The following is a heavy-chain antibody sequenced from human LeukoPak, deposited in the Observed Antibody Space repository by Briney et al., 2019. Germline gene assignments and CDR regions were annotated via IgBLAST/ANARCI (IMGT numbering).Heavy chain of an antibody. Sequence: GGSLRLSCAASGFTFSSYAMHWVRQAPGKGLEWVAVISYDGSNKYYADSVKGRFTISRDNSKNTLYLQMNSLRAEDTAVYYCARRFSNSTLDYWGQGTLVTVSS. CDR2: ISYDGSNK. V-gene: IGHV3-30*04. D-gene: IGHD6-6*01. J-gene: IGHJ4*02. CDR3: ARRFSNSTLDY. CDR1: GFTFSSYA.